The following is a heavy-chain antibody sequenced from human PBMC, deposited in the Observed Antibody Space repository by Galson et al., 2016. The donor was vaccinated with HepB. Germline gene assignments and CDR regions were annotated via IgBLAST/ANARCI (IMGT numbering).Heavy chain of an antibody. J-gene: IGHJ4*02. D-gene: IGHD3-16*01. V-gene: IGHV3-74*01. CDR2: INADGTST. CDR1: DFTFSGRW. CDR3: TRGGVFQKEDDY. Sequence: SLRLSCAASDFTFSGRWMHWVRQVPGKGLVWVSYINADGTSTTYADSVKGRFTISRDNAKKSLYLQMNRLRADDTAVYYCTRGGVFQKEDDYWGQGTLVTVSS.